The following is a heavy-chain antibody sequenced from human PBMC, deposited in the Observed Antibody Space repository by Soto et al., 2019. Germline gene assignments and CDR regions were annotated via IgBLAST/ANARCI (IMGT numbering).Heavy chain of an antibody. CDR3: ARVAGPRRYYYYYGMDV. CDR1: GGTFSSYA. V-gene: IGHV1-69*01. Sequence: QVQLVQSGAEVKKPGSSVKVSCKASGGTFSSYAISWVRQAPGHGLEWMGGIIPIFGTANYAQKFQGRVTITADESTSTAYMELSSLTSEDTAVYYCARVAGPRRYYYYYGMDVWGQGTTVTVSS. CDR2: IIPIFGTA. J-gene: IGHJ6*02.